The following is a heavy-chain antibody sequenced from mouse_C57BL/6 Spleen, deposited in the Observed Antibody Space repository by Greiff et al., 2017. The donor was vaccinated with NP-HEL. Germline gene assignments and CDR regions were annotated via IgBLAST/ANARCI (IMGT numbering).Heavy chain of an antibody. CDR1: GYTFTSYW. CDR3: ARHCYYGSSYGYFDY. CDR2: IDPSDSYT. V-gene: IGHV1-69*01. D-gene: IGHD1-1*01. J-gene: IGHJ2*01. Sequence: VQLQQPGAELVMPGASVKLSCKASGYTFTSYWMHWVKQRPGQGLEWIGEIDPSDSYTNYNQKFKGKSTLTVDKSSSTAYMQLSSLTSEDSAVYYCARHCYYGSSYGYFDYWGQGTTLTVSS.